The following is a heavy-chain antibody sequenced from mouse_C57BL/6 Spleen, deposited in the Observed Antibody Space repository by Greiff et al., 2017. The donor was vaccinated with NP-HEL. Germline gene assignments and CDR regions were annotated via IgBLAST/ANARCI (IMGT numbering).Heavy chain of an antibody. V-gene: IGHV1-80*01. CDR3: ARKVPYYSNYVSAMDY. CDR2: IYPGDGDT. Sequence: LQQSGASVKISCKASGYAFSSYWMNWVKQRPGKGLEWIGQIYPGDGDTNYNGKFKGKATLTADKSSSTAYMQLSSLTSEDSAVYFCARKVPYYSNYVSAMDYWGQGTSVTVSS. J-gene: IGHJ4*01. D-gene: IGHD2-5*01. CDR1: GYAFSSYW.